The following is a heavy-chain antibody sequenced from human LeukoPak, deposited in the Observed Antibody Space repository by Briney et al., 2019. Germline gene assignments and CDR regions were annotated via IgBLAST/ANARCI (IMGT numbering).Heavy chain of an antibody. D-gene: IGHD2-15*01. CDR3: AKDRGGRGRYCSGGSCYEHYWYFDL. V-gene: IGHV3-23*01. J-gene: IGHJ2*01. CDR1: GFTFSSYA. Sequence: PGGSLRLSCAASGFTFSSYAMSWVRQAPGKGLEWVSAISGSGGSTYYADSVKGRFTISRDNSKNTLYLQMNSLRAEDTAVYYCAKDRGGRGRYCSGGSCYEHYWYFDLWGRGTLVTVSS. CDR2: ISGSGGST.